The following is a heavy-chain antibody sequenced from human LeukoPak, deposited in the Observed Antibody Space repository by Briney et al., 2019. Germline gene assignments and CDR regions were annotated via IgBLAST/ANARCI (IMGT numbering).Heavy chain of an antibody. CDR1: GFTFSSYA. J-gene: IGHJ3*02. CDR3: AKRLTWIQLSTGAFDI. D-gene: IGHD5-18*01. V-gene: IGHV3-23*01. CDR2: ISGSGGST. Sequence: PGGSLRLSCAASGFTFSSYAMSWVRQAPGKGLEWVSAISGSGGSTYYADSVKGRFTISRDNSKNTLYLQMNSLRAEDTAVYYCAKRLTWIQLSTGAFDIWGQGTMVTVSS.